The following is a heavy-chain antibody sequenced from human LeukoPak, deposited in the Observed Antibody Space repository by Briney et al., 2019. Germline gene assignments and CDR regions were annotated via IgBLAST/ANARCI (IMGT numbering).Heavy chain of an antibody. J-gene: IGHJ6*03. CDR1: GFTFSSYG. CDR3: AKVDRGDYSSSPVPYYNYYMNV. D-gene: IGHD6-13*01. V-gene: IGHV3-21*01. Sequence: GGSLRLSCAASGFTFSSYGMHWVRQAPGRGLEWVSCFSSSRSLIFYSDSVRGRFTISRDNAKNLLYLHINSLRVEDTAVYYCAKVDRGDYSSSPVPYYNYYMNVWGKGTTVTVSS. CDR2: FSSSRSLI.